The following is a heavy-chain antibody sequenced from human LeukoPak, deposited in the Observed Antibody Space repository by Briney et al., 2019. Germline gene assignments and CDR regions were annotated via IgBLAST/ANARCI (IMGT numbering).Heavy chain of an antibody. CDR1: GGSISSGGYY. D-gene: IGHD3-22*01. CDR3: ARVPYYYDSSGYRLGLYFDY. V-gene: IGHV4-31*03. CDR2: IYYSGST. J-gene: IGHJ4*02. Sequence: PSETLSLTCTVSGGSISSGGYYWSWIRQHPGKGLEWIGYIYYSGSTYYSPSFKSRVTISVDTSKNQFSLKLSSVTAADTAVYYCARVPYYYDSSGYRLGLYFDYWGQGTLVTVSS.